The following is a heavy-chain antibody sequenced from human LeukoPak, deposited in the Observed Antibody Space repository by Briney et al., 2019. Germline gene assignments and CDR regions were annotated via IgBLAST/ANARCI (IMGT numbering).Heavy chain of an antibody. CDR1: GYTFTSYY. V-gene: IGHV1-46*01. D-gene: IGHD6-13*01. J-gene: IGHJ5*02. CDR2: INPSGGST. Sequence: EASVKVSCKASGYTFTSYYMHWVRQAPGQGLEWMGIINPSGGSTSYAQKFQGRVTMTRDTSTSTVYMELSSLRSEDTAVYYCASLTSSSPMSGWFDPWGQGTLVTVSS. CDR3: ASLTSSSPMSGWFDP.